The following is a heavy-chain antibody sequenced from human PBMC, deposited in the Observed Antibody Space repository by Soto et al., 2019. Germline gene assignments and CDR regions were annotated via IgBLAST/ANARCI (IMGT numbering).Heavy chain of an antibody. CDR3: ATSSSWYFYYYMDV. J-gene: IGHJ6*03. CDR2: IYYSGST. V-gene: IGHV4-39*01. D-gene: IGHD6-13*01. Sequence: SETLSLTCTVSGGSISSSSYYWGWIRQPPGKGLEWIGSIYYSGSTYYNPSLKSRVTISVDTSKIQFSLKLSSVTAADTAVYYCATSSSWYFYYYMDVWGKGTTVTVSS. CDR1: GGSISSSSYY.